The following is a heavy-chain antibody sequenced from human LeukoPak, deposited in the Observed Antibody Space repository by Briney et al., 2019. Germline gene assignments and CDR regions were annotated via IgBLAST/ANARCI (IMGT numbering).Heavy chain of an antibody. J-gene: IGHJ5*02. Sequence: GGSLRLSRAASGFTFTTYAMTWVRQAPGKGLEWVSTVSGGGGSTYYADSVKGRFTISRDNSKNTLYLQMNSLRAEDTAVYYCAKSVGATQGNWFDPWGQGTLVTVSS. D-gene: IGHD1-26*01. CDR2: VSGGGGST. CDR1: GFTFTTYA. V-gene: IGHV3-23*01. CDR3: AKSVGATQGNWFDP.